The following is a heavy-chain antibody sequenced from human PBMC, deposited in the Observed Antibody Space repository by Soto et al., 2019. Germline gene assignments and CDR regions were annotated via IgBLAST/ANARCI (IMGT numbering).Heavy chain of an antibody. V-gene: IGHV3-48*02. CDR1: GLTFSTYG. CDR3: ARQRNGAGDV. Sequence: LVETGGGLVQPGGYLRLSCEASGLTFSTYGFNWVRQAPGKRLEWVSYITSSTTIYYADSVRGRFTTSRDNAKNSLYLQMNSLRDEDTAVYYCARQRNGAGDVWGQGTTVTVSS. J-gene: IGHJ6*02. CDR2: ITSSTTI. D-gene: IGHD1-1*01.